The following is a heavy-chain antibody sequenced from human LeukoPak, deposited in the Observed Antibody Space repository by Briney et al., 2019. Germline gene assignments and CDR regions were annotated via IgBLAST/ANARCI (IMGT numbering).Heavy chain of an antibody. D-gene: IGHD7-27*01. J-gene: IGHJ3*01. CDR1: GFTFSDAW. V-gene: IGHV3-15*01. Sequence: GGSLRLSCSASGFTFSDAWMTWVRQAPGKGLEWAGRIKSKTDGGTTDYAAPVKGRFTISRDDSKNTLYLQMNSLRAEDTAVYHCARDPPNSGYALDVWGQGTTVTVSS. CDR2: IKSKTDGGTT. CDR3: ARDPPNSGYALDV.